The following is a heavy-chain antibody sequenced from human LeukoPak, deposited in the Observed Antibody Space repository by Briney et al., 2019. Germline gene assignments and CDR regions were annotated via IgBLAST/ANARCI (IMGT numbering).Heavy chain of an antibody. D-gene: IGHD6-13*01. CDR3: ARDWGIAAAGTKSSWFDP. J-gene: IGHJ5*02. CDR2: ISSSGSTI. V-gene: IGHV3-11*04. Sequence: GGSLRLSCAASGLTFSDYYMSWIRQAPGKGLEWVSYISSSGSTIYYADSVKGRFTISRDNAKNSLYLQMNSLRAEDTAVYYCARDWGIAAAGTKSSWFDPWGQGTLVTVSS. CDR1: GLTFSDYY.